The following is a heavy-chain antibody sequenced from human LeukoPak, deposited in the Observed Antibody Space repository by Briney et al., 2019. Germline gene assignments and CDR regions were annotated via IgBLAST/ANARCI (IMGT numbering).Heavy chain of an antibody. Sequence: PGGSLRLSCTASGVTFGDYALSWVRQAPGKGLEWVGFIRSKAYGGTTEYAASVKGRFTISRDDSKNTAYLQMNSLKTEDTAVHYCTSYGDWGQGTLVTVSS. J-gene: IGHJ4*02. V-gene: IGHV3-49*04. CDR1: GVTFGDYA. CDR2: IRSKAYGGTT. D-gene: IGHD4-17*01. CDR3: TSYGD.